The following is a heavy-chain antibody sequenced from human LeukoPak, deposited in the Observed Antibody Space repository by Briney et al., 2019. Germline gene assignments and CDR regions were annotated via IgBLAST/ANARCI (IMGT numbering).Heavy chain of an antibody. CDR1: GFTFSSYA. D-gene: IGHD3-22*01. Sequence: GGSLRLSCAASGFTFSSYAMSWVRQAPGKGLEWVSAISGSGGSTYYADSVKGRLTISRDNSKNTLYLQMNSLRAEDTAVYYCANHDSSGYYNYFDYWGQGTLVTVSS. CDR2: ISGSGGST. V-gene: IGHV3-23*01. J-gene: IGHJ4*02. CDR3: ANHDSSGYYNYFDY.